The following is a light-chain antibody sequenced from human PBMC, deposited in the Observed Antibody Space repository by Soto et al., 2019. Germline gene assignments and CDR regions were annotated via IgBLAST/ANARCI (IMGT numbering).Light chain of an antibody. CDR3: QQRSKWPRT. CDR1: QTVSNNY. Sequence: EIVLTQSPGTLSLSPGDRATLSCRASQTVSNNYLAWCQQKPGQAPRLLIYDASNRATGVPARFSGSGSGTDFTLTISSLEPEDFAVYYCQQRSKWPRTFGQGTKVDIK. J-gene: IGKJ1*01. V-gene: IGKV3-11*01. CDR2: DAS.